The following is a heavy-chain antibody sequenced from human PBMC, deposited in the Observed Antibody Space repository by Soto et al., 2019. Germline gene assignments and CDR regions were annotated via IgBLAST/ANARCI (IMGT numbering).Heavy chain of an antibody. CDR3: ARAESGSFYRPFDY. D-gene: IGHD1-26*01. J-gene: IGHJ4*02. Sequence: ASVKVSCKGSGYTFISFGFSWVRQAPGQGLEWMGWISGYNGDTNSARRFQGRVTMTTDTSTSTAYMELRGLTSDDTAVYYCARAESGSFYRPFDYWGQGTLVTVSS. V-gene: IGHV1-18*01. CDR1: GYTFISFG. CDR2: ISGYNGDT.